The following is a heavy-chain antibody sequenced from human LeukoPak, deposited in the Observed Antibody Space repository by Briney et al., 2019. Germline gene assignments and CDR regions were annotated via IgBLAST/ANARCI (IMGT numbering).Heavy chain of an antibody. CDR3: ARGGSYGYGFLFGY. J-gene: IGHJ4*02. Sequence: PGGSLRLSCAASGFTFSSYSMNWVRQAPGKGLEWVSAISGSGGSTYYADSVKGRFTISRDNSKNTLYLQMNSLRAEDTAVYYCARGGSYGYGFLFGYWGQGTLVTVSS. D-gene: IGHD5-18*01. CDR2: ISGSGGST. V-gene: IGHV3-23*01. CDR1: GFTFSSYS.